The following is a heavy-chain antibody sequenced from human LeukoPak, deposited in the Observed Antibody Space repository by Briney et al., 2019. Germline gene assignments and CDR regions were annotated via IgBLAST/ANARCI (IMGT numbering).Heavy chain of an antibody. V-gene: IGHV1-18*01. D-gene: IGHD2-2*01. Sequence: ASVKVSCKASGYTFTNYGITWVRQAPGQGLEWMGWISADNGNTDYAQKFQGRVTMTTDTSTNTAYMEVRSLTSDDTALYYCARESLGYCTSTSCAGFDPWGQGTLVTVSS. J-gene: IGHJ5*02. CDR2: ISADNGNT. CDR3: ARESLGYCTSTSCAGFDP. CDR1: GYTFTNYG.